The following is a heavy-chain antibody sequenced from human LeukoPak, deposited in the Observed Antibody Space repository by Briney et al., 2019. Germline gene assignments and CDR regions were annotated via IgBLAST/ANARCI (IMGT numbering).Heavy chain of an antibody. V-gene: IGHV1-18*01. D-gene: IGHD2-15*01. CDR3: ARNTCSGGSCYSDY. Sequence: ASVMVSCKASGYTFTSYGMSWVRQAPGQGLEWMGWISAYNGNTNYAQKLQGRVTMTTDTSTSTAYMELRSLRSDDTAVYYCARNTCSGGSCYSDYWGQGTLVTVSS. CDR1: GYTFTSYG. CDR2: ISAYNGNT. J-gene: IGHJ4*02.